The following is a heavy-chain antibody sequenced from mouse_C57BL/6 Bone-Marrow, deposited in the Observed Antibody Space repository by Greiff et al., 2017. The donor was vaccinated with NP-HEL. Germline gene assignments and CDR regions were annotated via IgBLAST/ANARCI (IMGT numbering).Heavy chain of an antibody. Sequence: QVQLQQSDAELVKPGASVKISCKVSGYTFTDHTIHWMKQRPEQGLEWIGYIYPRDGSTKYNEKFKGKATLTEDKSSSTAYMQLNSLTSEDSAVYVCERAGSSYDYYAMDYWGQGTSVTVSS. V-gene: IGHV1-78*01. J-gene: IGHJ4*01. D-gene: IGHD1-1*01. CDR2: IYPRDGST. CDR1: GYTFTDHT. CDR3: ERAGSSYDYYAMDY.